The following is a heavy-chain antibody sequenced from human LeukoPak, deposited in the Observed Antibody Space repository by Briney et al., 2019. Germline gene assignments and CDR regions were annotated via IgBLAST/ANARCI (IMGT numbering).Heavy chain of an antibody. Sequence: RGSLRLSCAASGVTVSSNDMTWVRQAPGKGLESVSLIYSGGRTYYPDSVKGRFTISRDNSKNTVYLQMDSLRAEDTAVYYCAGILRGAFDIWGQGTMVTVSS. CDR1: GVTVSSND. D-gene: IGHD2-8*02. J-gene: IGHJ3*02. CDR3: AGILRGAFDI. CDR2: IYSGGRT. V-gene: IGHV3-53*01.